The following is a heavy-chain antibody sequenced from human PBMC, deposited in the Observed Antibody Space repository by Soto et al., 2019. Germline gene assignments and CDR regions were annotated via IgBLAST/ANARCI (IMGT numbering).Heavy chain of an antibody. Sequence: ASVKVSFKASGYTFTSYAMHWVRQAPGQRLEWMGWINAGNGNTKYSQKFQGRVTITRDTSASTAYMELSSLRSEDTAVYYCARDKGRFQLPLNWFDPWGQGTLVTVPQ. D-gene: IGHD6-6*01. CDR3: ARDKGRFQLPLNWFDP. CDR1: GYTFTSYA. CDR2: INAGNGNT. J-gene: IGHJ5*02. V-gene: IGHV1-3*01.